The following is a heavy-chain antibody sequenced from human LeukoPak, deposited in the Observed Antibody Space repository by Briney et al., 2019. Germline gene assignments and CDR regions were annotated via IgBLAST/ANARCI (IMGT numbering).Heavy chain of an antibody. CDR3: ARDNIVGPTHLDY. D-gene: IGHD1-26*01. CDR2: IKQDGREK. J-gene: IGHJ4*02. CDR1: GFTFSSYW. Sequence: GGSLRLSCAASGFTFSSYWMSWVRQAPGKGLEWVANIKQDGREKYYVDSVKGRFTISRDNAKNSLYLQMNSLRAEDTAVYYCARDNIVGPTHLDYWGQGTLVTVSS. V-gene: IGHV3-7*01.